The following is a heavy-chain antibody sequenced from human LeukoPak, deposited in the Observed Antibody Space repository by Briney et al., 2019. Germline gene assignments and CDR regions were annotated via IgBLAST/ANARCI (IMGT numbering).Heavy chain of an antibody. V-gene: IGHV4-39*07. Sequence: SETLSLTCTVSGGSISSSSYYWGWIRQPPGKGLEWIGSIYYSGSTYYNPSLKSRVTISVDTSKNQFSLKLSSVTAADTAVYYCARGTGSYSSSADYWGQGTLVTVSS. J-gene: IGHJ4*02. CDR3: ARGTGSYSSSADY. CDR1: GGSISSSSYY. CDR2: IYYSGST. D-gene: IGHD6-6*01.